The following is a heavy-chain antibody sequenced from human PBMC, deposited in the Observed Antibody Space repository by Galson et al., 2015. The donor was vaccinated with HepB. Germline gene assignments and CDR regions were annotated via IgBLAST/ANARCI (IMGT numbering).Heavy chain of an antibody. D-gene: IGHD2-2*01. J-gene: IGHJ4*02. CDR2: FYYTGNT. Sequence: LSLTCTVSGGSISSSSYYWGWLRQPPGKGLEWIGSFYYTGNTHYNPFLKSRVTISGDTSKNQFSLKLNSVTAADTAVYYCARHESESKTYAADNWGQGTLVTVSS. V-gene: IGHV4-39*01. CDR1: GGSISSSSYY. CDR3: ARHESESKTYAADN.